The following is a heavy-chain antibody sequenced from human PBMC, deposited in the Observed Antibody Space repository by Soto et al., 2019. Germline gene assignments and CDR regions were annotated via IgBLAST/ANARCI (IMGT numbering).Heavy chain of an antibody. D-gene: IGHD7-27*01. J-gene: IGHJ3*02. V-gene: IGHV5-51*01. Sequence: GESLKISCKGSGYSFTSYWIGWVRQMPGKGLEWMGIIYPGDSDTRYSPSFQGQVTISADKSISTAYLQWSSLKASDTAMYYCARRGPSWGSAGSGDAFDIWGQGTMVTVSS. CDR2: IYPGDSDT. CDR1: GYSFTSYW. CDR3: ARRGPSWGSAGSGDAFDI.